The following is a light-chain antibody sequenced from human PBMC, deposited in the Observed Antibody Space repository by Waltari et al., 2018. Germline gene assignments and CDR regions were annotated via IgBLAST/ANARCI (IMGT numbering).Light chain of an antibody. CDR3: QQYGGSPFA. Sequence: PGERATLSCRASQSISSTSLAWHQQKPGQPPRLLLYGQSSRATGIPDRFSGSGSGTDFTLTISRLEPEDFAVYYCQQYGGSPFAFGQGTRLEIK. CDR1: QSISSTS. CDR2: GQS. V-gene: IGKV3-20*01. J-gene: IGKJ2*01.